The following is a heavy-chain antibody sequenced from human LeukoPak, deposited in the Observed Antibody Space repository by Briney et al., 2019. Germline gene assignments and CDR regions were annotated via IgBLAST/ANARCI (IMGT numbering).Heavy chain of an antibody. V-gene: IGHV1-3*03. J-gene: IGHJ5*02. Sequence: ASVKVSCKASGYTFTSYAMHWVRQAPGQRLEWMGWINAGNGNTKYSQEFQGRVTITRDTSASTAYMELSSLRSEDMAVYYCARGLYYYWSGSPINWFDPWGQGTLVTVFS. CDR2: INAGNGNT. CDR3: ARGLYYYWSGSPINWFDP. CDR1: GYTFTSYA. D-gene: IGHD3-10*01.